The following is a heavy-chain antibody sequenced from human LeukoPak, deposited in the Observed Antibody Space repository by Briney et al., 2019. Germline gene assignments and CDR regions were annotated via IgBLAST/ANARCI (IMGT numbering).Heavy chain of an antibody. CDR3: ARDDILTGYPTPFDY. CDR1: GFTFTTYW. CDR2: IKQDGTEK. D-gene: IGHD3-9*01. Sequence: PGESLRLSCAASGFTFTTYWMSWVRQAPGKGLEWVANIKQDGTEKYYVDSVKGRFTISRDNAKNSLYLQMNSLRAEDTAVYYCARDDILTGYPTPFDYWGQGTLVTVSS. V-gene: IGHV3-7*01. J-gene: IGHJ4*02.